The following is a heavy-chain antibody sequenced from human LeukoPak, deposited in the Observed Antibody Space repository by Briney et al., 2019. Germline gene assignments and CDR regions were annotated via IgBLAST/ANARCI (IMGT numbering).Heavy chain of an antibody. CDR2: ISSSGSTI. V-gene: IGHV3-11*01. CDR1: GFTFSDYY. J-gene: IGHJ4*02. CDR3: ARSPDWTHFDY. Sequence: GGSLRLSCAASGFTFSDYYMSWIRQAPGKGLEWVSYISSSGSTIYCADSVKGRFTISRDNAKNSLYLQMNSLRAEDTAVYYCARSPDWTHFDYWGQGTLVTVSS. D-gene: IGHD3/OR15-3a*01.